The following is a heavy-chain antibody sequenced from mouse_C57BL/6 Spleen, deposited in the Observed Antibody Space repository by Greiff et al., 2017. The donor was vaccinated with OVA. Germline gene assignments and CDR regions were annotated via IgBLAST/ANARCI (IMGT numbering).Heavy chain of an antibody. J-gene: IGHJ2*01. Sequence: VQLQQSGAELARPGASVKMSCKASGYTFTSSRMHGVKQRPGQGLDWIGYINPTSGYTKYNQKLKDKATLTADKSSSTAYMQLSSLTSEDSAVYYCARTYYGSSYYFDYWGQGTTLTVSS. CDR2: INPTSGYT. D-gene: IGHD1-1*01. V-gene: IGHV1-4*01. CDR3: ARTYYGSSYYFDY. CDR1: GYTFTSSR.